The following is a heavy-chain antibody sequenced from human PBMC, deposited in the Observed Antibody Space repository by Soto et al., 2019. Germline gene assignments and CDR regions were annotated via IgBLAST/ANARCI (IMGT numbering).Heavy chain of an antibody. J-gene: IGHJ5*02. V-gene: IGHV3-23*01. CDR1: GFSFSSHS. CDR2: ISIGGDKT. Sequence: EVQLLESGGDLVQPGGSLRLSCAASGFSFSSHSFTWVRQAPGKGLEWVAGISIGGDKTWHADSVKGRFTISRDNSKNTVYLQMKSLRVDDTAVYYCAKWDGYGDHWGQGTLVTVSS. D-gene: IGHD5-18*01. CDR3: AKWDGYGDH.